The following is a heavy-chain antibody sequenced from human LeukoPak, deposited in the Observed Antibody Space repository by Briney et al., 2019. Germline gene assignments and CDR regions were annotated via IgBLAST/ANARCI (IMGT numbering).Heavy chain of an antibody. D-gene: IGHD6-13*01. CDR3: ARSRSSSWFLFDY. V-gene: IGHV4-59*01. CDR1: GASISSYY. Sequence: SETLSLTCTVSGASISSYYWSWLRQPPGKGLEWIGYIYYSGSTNYNPSLKSRVTISVDTSKNQFSLKLNSVTAADTAVYYCARSRSSSWFLFDYWGQGTLVTVSS. CDR2: IYYSGST. J-gene: IGHJ4*02.